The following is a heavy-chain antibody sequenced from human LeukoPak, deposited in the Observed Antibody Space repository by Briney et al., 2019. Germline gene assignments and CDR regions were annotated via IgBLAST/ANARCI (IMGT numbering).Heavy chain of an antibody. CDR3: ARTYDILSPPDY. V-gene: IGHV1-18*01. D-gene: IGHD3-9*01. J-gene: IGHJ4*02. CDR1: GYPFTSYG. Sequence: ASVKVSCKASGYPFTSYGLSWVRQAPGQGLEWMGWISAYNGNTNYAQKFQGRVAMTTDTSTSTAYMDLRSLRSDDTAMYYCARTYDILSPPDYWGQGTLVTVSS. CDR2: ISAYNGNT.